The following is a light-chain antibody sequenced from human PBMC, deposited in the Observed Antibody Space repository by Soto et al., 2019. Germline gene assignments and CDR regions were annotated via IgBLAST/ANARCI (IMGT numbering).Light chain of an antibody. Sequence: QSALTQPRSVSGSPGQSVTISCTGTSSDVGGYDYVSWYQHHPGKAPKLMIYDVSEPPSGVTHRFSGSKSGNTASLTISRLQAEDEADYYCCSFAGSYTPRFGGGTKLTVL. CDR1: SSDVGGYDY. CDR3: CSFAGSYTPR. J-gene: IGLJ2*01. CDR2: DVS. V-gene: IGLV2-11*01.